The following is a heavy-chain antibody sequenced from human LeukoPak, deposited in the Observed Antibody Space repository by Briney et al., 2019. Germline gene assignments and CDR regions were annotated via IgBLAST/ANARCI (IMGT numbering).Heavy chain of an antibody. Sequence: SVTLSLTGAVYGGAFSGYYWSWIRQPPGKGLEWIGEINHSGSTNYNPSLKSRVTISVDTSKNQFSLKLSSVTAADTAVYYCARGRHDFWSGYYTGAIYYFDYWGQGTLVTVSS. V-gene: IGHV4-34*01. CDR2: INHSGST. CDR1: GGAFSGYY. J-gene: IGHJ4*02. D-gene: IGHD3-3*01. CDR3: ARGRHDFWSGYYTGAIYYFDY.